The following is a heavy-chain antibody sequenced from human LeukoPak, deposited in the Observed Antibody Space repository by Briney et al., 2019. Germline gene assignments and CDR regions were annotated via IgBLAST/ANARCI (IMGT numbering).Heavy chain of an antibody. CDR3: ARDNAVPGRGYYFDY. Sequence: GGSLRLSCAASGXTVSSNYMSWVRQAPGKGLEWVSVIYSGGSTYYANSVKGRFTISRDNSKNTLYLQTNSLRAEDTAVYYCARDNAVPGRGYYFDYWGQGTLVTVSS. CDR1: GXTVSSNY. V-gene: IGHV3-53*01. D-gene: IGHD6-19*01. J-gene: IGHJ4*02. CDR2: IYSGGST.